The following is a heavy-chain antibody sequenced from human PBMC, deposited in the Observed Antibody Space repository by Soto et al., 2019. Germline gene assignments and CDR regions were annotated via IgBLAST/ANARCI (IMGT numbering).Heavy chain of an antibody. Sequence: SVKVSCKASGYTFRSHAIYWVRQAPGHSLEWMGWINAGNGNTKYSLKFQGRVSIARDTSASTAYMELSSMRSEDTAVYYCARGLDYYETGAYLAYFGSWGQGTLATVPP. CDR3: ARGLDYYETGAYLAYFGS. V-gene: IGHV1-3*01. CDR1: GYTFRSHA. CDR2: INAGNGNT. D-gene: IGHD3-22*01. J-gene: IGHJ4*02.